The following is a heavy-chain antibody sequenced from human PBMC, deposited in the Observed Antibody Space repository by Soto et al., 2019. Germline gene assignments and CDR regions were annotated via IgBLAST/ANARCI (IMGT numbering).Heavy chain of an antibody. CDR1: GFTFSRYA. CDR3: ARSRNGAVPDSINF. D-gene: IGHD2-8*01. Sequence: GGSLRLSCAASGFTFSRYAMHWVRQAPGEGLEWVAIISRDGSSKYYGDSVKGRFTVSRDNSNNTLYLSMTSLRPDDTAVFYCARSRNGAVPDSINFWGQGTLVTVSS. CDR2: ISRDGSSK. V-gene: IGHV3-30-3*01. J-gene: IGHJ4*02.